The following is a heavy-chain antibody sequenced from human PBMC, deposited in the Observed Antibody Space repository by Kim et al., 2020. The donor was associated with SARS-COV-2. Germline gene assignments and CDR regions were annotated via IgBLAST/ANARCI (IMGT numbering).Heavy chain of an antibody. CDR2: ISYDGSNK. CDR1: GFTFSSYG. J-gene: IGHJ6*02. D-gene: IGHD6-19*01. CDR3: AKDGGAVAGKGFYYGMDV. V-gene: IGHV3-30*18. Sequence: GGSLRLSCAASGFTFSSYGMHWVRQAPGKGLEWVAVISYDGSNKYYADSVKGRFTISRDNSKNTLYLQMNSLRAEDTAVYYCAKDGGAVAGKGFYYGMDVWGQGTTVTVSS.